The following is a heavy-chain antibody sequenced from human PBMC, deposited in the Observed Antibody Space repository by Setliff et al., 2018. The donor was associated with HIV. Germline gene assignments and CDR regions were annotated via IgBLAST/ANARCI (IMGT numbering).Heavy chain of an antibody. J-gene: IGHJ5*02. V-gene: IGHV4-4*07. D-gene: IGHD1-1*01. CDR3: ARVGTNWPSWFDP. Sequence: SETLSLTCTVSGASISSHFWSWIRQPAGKGLEWIGRIHSSGGFNYNPSLQSRLTLSIDISKNHFSLKLRSVTAADTAVYYCARVGTNWPSWFDPWGQGTQVTVSS. CDR2: IHSSGGF. CDR1: GASISSHF.